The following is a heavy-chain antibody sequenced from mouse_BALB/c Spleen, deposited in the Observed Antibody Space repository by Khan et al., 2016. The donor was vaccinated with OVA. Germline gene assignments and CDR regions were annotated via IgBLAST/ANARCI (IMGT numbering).Heavy chain of an antibody. Sequence: QVQLQQSGVELAKPGASVKMSCKASGYTFTSYWMHWVKQRPGQGLEWIGYINPITGYTKCNQKFKDKATLTADKSSSTAYMQLSSLTSEDSAVYYCARAGVYDGYFAWFAFWGQGTLVTVSA. CDR3: ARAGVYDGYFAWFAF. CDR2: INPITGYT. D-gene: IGHD2-3*01. CDR1: GYTFTSYW. V-gene: IGHV1-7*01. J-gene: IGHJ3*01.